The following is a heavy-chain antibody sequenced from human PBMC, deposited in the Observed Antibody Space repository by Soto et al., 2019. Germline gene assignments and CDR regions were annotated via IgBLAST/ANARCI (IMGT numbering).Heavy chain of an antibody. CDR3: AREKMWGSGWYPLGDY. CDR1: GYTFTGYY. V-gene: IGHV1-2*04. J-gene: IGHJ4*02. Sequence: QVQLVQSGAEVKKPGASVKVSCKASGYTFTGYYMHWVRQAPGQGLEWMGWINPNSGGTNYAQQFQGWVPMTRDTSISTAYMELSRLRSDDTAVYYCAREKMWGSGWYPLGDYWGQGTLVTVSS. CDR2: INPNSGGT. D-gene: IGHD6-19*01.